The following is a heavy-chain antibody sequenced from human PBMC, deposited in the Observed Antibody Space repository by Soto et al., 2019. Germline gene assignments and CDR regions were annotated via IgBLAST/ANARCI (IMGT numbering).Heavy chain of an antibody. D-gene: IGHD4-17*01. J-gene: IGHJ3*01. CDR3: ARGTTSPV. CDR2: ISSNGGST. CDR1: GFTFSSYA. V-gene: IGHV3-64*01. Sequence: GGSLRLSGAASGFTFSSYAMHWVRQAPGKGLEYVSAISSNGGSTYYANSVKGRFTISRDNSKNTLYLQMGSLRAEDMAVYYCARGTTSPVWGQGTMVTVSS.